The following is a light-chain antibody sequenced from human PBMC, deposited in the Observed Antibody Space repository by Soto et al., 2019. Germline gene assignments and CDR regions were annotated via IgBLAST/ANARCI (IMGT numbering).Light chain of an antibody. J-gene: IGKJ4*01. CDR2: AAS. Sequence: DIQMTQSPSSLSASVGDRVTITCRASQSISSYLNWYQQKPGKAPKLLIYAASSLQSGVPSRFSGSGSGTEFTLTISSLQPEDFATYYCQQLNSYPWLTFGGGTKVEIK. CDR3: QQLNSYPWLT. CDR1: QSISSY. V-gene: IGKV1-39*01.